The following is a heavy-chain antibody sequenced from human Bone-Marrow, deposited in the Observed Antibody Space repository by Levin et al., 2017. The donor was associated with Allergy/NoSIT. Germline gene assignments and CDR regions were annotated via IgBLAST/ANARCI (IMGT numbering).Heavy chain of an antibody. D-gene: IGHD3-16*01. CDR1: GFSFSTYW. J-gene: IGHJ6*02. CDR2: INSDASST. V-gene: IGHV3-74*01. Sequence: PGGSLRLSCAASGFSFSTYWIYWVRQVPGKGLMWVSHINSDASSTFYADSVKGRFTISRDNAKNTASLQMNSLREEDTAIYYCARNLGVDLFGMDVWGQGTTVTVSS. CDR3: ARNLGVDLFGMDV.